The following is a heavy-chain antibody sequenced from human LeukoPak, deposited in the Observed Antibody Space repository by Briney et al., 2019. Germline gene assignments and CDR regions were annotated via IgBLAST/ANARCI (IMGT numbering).Heavy chain of an antibody. Sequence: GASVKVSCKASGGTFSSYAISWVRQAPGQGLEWMGGIIPIFGTANYAQKFQGRVTITADESTSTAYMELSSLRSEDTAVYYCAREGRPRGCSGGSCYLNWFDPWGQGTLVTVSS. V-gene: IGHV1-69*13. CDR1: GGTFSSYA. CDR2: IIPIFGTA. CDR3: AREGRPRGCSGGSCYLNWFDP. D-gene: IGHD2-15*01. J-gene: IGHJ5*02.